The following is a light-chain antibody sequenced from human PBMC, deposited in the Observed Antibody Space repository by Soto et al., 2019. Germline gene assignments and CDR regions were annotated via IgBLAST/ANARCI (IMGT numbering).Light chain of an antibody. CDR2: KVT. CDR3: TSSTTGSLYV. Sequence: QSALTQPASVSGSPGQSITISCTGTSSDVGDSAYVSWYQQFPGNVPRLLIYKVTNRPSGVSYRFSGSNSGNTASLTTSGLQAEDEADYFCTSSTTGSLYVFGTWTKVTVL. CDR1: SSDVGDSAY. V-gene: IGLV2-14*01. J-gene: IGLJ1*01.